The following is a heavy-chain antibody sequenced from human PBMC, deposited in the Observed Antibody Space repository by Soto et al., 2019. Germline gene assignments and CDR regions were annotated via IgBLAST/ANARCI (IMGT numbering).Heavy chain of an antibody. CDR2: ISDSGGST. CDR3: AKGLTYYYDSSGQKGAFDI. V-gene: IGHV3-23*01. D-gene: IGHD3-22*01. J-gene: IGHJ3*02. Sequence: GGSLRLSCAASGLTFSSYAMRWVRQAPGKGLEWVSGISDSGGSTYYADYVKGRFTISRDNSKNTLYLQMNSLRAEDTAVYYCAKGLTYYYDSSGQKGAFDIWGQGTMVTVSS. CDR1: GLTFSSYA.